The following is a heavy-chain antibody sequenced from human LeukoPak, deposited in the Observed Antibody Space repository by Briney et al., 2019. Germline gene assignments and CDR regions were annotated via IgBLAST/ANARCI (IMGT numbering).Heavy chain of an antibody. CDR2: IYWYDDK. V-gene: IGHV2-5*01. CDR3: AHSRRWLHNPLMGDFDY. Sequence: SGPTLVNPTQTLTLTCTFSGFSLNTSGVGVGWIRQPPGKALEWLALIYWYDDKRYSPSLKTRLTITKDTSKNQVVLTMTNMDPVDTAKYYCAHSRRWLHNPLMGDFDYWGEGTLVTVSS. J-gene: IGHJ4*02. D-gene: IGHD5-24*01. CDR1: GFSLNTSGVG.